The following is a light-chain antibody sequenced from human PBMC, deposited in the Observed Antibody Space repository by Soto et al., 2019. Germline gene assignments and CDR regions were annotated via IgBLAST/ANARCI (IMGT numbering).Light chain of an antibody. V-gene: IGLV2-23*02. CDR2: EVS. J-gene: IGLJ1*01. CDR1: SSDVGGYHY. CDR3: CSYAGYSTYV. Sequence: QSVLTQPASVSGSPGQSITISCTRSSSDVGGYHYVSWYQQYPGEAPKLMSYEVSNRRPGVPDRFSGSKSANTASLTIAGLQAEAAADYFCCSYAGYSTYVCGSGTQVTVL.